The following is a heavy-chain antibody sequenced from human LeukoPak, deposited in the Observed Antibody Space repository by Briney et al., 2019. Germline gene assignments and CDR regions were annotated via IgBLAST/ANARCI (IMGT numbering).Heavy chain of an antibody. D-gene: IGHD3-10*01. CDR1: GFTFNNYW. V-gene: IGHV3-74*01. Sequence: GGSLRLSCAASGFTFNNYWMHWVRQAPGKGLVWVPRINGDGSSTTYADSVKGRFTISRDNAKNLLYLQMNSLRAEDTAVYYCARVFGPTAAACWGQGTLVTVSS. CDR3: ARVFGPTAAAC. J-gene: IGHJ4*02. CDR2: INGDGSST.